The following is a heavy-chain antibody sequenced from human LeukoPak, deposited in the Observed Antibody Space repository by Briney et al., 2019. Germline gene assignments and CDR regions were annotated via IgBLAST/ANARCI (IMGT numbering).Heavy chain of an antibody. CDR2: ISGSTSTI. CDR1: GFTFSNFG. V-gene: IGHV3-48*02. J-gene: IGHJ4*02. CDR3: AKDVQRYFDWFDY. Sequence: GGSLRLSCAASGFTFSNFGMNWVRQAPGKGLEWVSYISGSTSTIYYADSVKGRFTISRDNAKNSLYLQMNSLRDEDMAVYYCAKDVQRYFDWFDYWGQGTLVTVSS. D-gene: IGHD3-9*01.